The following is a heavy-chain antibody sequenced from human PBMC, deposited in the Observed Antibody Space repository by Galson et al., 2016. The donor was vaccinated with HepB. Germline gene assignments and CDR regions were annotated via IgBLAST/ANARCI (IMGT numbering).Heavy chain of an antibody. CDR1: GFTFSRYW. Sequence: SLRLSCAASGFTFSRYWMHWVRQAPGKGLVWVSGIHNDGSRTEYADSVKGRFSISRDNAKNTLYLQMNGLRAEDTAVYYCVRLTVTDGGVDYWGQGTMVTVSS. D-gene: IGHD4-17*01. CDR3: VRLTVTDGGVDY. V-gene: IGHV3-74*03. CDR2: IHNDGSRT. J-gene: IGHJ4*02.